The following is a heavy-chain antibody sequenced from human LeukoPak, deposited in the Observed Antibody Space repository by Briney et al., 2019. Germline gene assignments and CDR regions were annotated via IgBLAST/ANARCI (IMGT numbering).Heavy chain of an antibody. CDR1: GFTFSDYY. D-gene: IGHD3-3*01. Sequence: GGSLRLAWAASGFTFSDYYMSWIRQAPGKGLEWVSYISSSSSYTNYADSVKGRFTISRDNSKNTLYLQMNSLRSEDTAVYYCARVRFLEWLSFDYWGRGTLVTVSS. CDR2: ISSSSSYT. V-gene: IGHV3-11*06. CDR3: ARVRFLEWLSFDY. J-gene: IGHJ4*02.